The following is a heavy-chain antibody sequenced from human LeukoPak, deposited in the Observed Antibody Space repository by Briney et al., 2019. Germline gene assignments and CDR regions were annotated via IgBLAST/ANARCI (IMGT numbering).Heavy chain of an antibody. D-gene: IGHD5-18*01. CDR1: GGTFSSYA. CDR2: FDPEDGET. V-gene: IGHV1-24*01. Sequence: ASVKVSCKASGGTFSSYAISWVRQAPGKGLEWMGGFDPEDGETIYAQKFQGRVTMTEDTSTDTAYMELSSLRSEDTAVYYCATDRYGYSSTYGYWGQGTLVTVSS. CDR3: ATDRYGYSSTYGY. J-gene: IGHJ4*02.